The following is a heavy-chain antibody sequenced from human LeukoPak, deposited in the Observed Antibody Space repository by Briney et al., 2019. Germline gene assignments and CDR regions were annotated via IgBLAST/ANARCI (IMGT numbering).Heavy chain of an antibody. Sequence: SETLSLTCAVSGVSISRYYWSWIRQPPGKGLEWIGHIYASGSTNYSPSLKSRVTISVDTSKTQFSLKLSFVTAADTAVYYCARSQLGIDWYFDLWGRGTLVTVSS. CDR2: IYASGST. CDR3: ARSQLGIDWYFDL. CDR1: GVSISRYY. J-gene: IGHJ2*01. D-gene: IGHD7-27*01. V-gene: IGHV4-4*09.